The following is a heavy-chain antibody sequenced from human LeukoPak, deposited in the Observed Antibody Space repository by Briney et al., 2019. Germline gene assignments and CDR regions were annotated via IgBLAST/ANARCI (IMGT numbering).Heavy chain of an antibody. V-gene: IGHV4-4*07. CDR1: GASISTYY. CDR3: ARDKGSERWLQFDY. CDR2: LYTTGST. Sequence: SETLSLTCPVSGASISTYYWSWIRQPAGKGLEWIGRLYTTGSTNYNPSLKSRVTMSVDTSKNQFSLRLSSVTAADTAVYYCARDKGSERWLQFDYWGQGTLVTVSS. D-gene: IGHD5-24*01. J-gene: IGHJ4*02.